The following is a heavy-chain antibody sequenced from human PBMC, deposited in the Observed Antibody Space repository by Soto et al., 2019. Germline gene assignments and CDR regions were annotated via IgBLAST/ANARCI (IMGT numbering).Heavy chain of an antibody. CDR1: GDSISAYS. Sequence: QVQLQVSGPGLVKPSETLSLTCTVSGDSISAYSWSWVRQPPGKGLEWIGNIHYNGNTKYNPSLKSRATMSLDTSKNQFALRLISVTAADTAKYFCAREGTLGRWLQPLDFWGQGTLVTVSS. D-gene: IGHD5-12*01. CDR2: IHYNGNT. V-gene: IGHV4-59*01. CDR3: AREGTLGRWLQPLDF. J-gene: IGHJ4*02.